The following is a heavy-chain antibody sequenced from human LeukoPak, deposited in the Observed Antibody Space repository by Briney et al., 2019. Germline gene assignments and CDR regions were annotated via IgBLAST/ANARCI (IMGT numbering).Heavy chain of an antibody. V-gene: IGHV3-48*01. J-gene: IGHJ1*01. D-gene: IGHD6-13*01. CDR2: ISSSSSTI. CDR1: GFTFSSYS. Sequence: AGGSLRLSCAASGFTFSSYSMTWVRQAPGKGLEWVSYISSSSSTIYYADSVKGRFTISRDNAKNSLYLQMNSLRAEDTAVYYCAPTPAGYFQHWGQGTLVTVSS. CDR3: APTPAGYFQH.